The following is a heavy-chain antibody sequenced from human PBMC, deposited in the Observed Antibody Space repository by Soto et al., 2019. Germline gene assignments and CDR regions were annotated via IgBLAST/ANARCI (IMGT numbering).Heavy chain of an antibody. Sequence: PVGSLRLSCSVSGLAFSNYNMHWVRQVPGKGLDWVAVISYDGTKKYYGESVRGRFTISRDNSKNTLYLQMNSLRAEDTALYYCAKDWATGSDYWGQGTLVTVSS. CDR1: GLAFSNYN. V-gene: IGHV3-30*18. CDR3: AKDWATGSDY. J-gene: IGHJ4*02. D-gene: IGHD4-4*01. CDR2: ISYDGTKK.